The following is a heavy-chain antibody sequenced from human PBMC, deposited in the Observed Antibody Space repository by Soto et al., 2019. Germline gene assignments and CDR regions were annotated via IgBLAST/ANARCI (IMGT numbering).Heavy chain of an antibody. D-gene: IGHD3-10*01. CDR2: INHSGST. J-gene: IGHJ5*01. Sequence: PSETLSLTCAVYGGSFSGYYWSWIRQPPGKGLEWIGEINHSGSTNYNPSLKSRVTISVDTSKNQFSLKLSSVTAADTDVYYCARPSVFLWFGEPDCWFDPLGQGTLVTVSS. V-gene: IGHV4-34*01. CDR3: ARPSVFLWFGEPDCWFDP. CDR1: GGSFSGYY.